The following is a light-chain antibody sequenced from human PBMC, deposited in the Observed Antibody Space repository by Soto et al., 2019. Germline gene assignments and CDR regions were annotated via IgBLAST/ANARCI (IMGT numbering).Light chain of an antibody. Sequence: QSVLTQPPSVSAAPGQKVTISCSGSSSNIGNNYVSWYQQLPGTAPKLLIYNNNKLPSVIPDRFSVSESGTSATLGITGLQSGNEADYYCGTWDSGRRAYVFEAGPKVTDL. J-gene: IGLJ1*01. CDR3: GTWDSGRRAYV. CDR2: NNN. CDR1: SSNIGNNY. V-gene: IGLV1-51*01.